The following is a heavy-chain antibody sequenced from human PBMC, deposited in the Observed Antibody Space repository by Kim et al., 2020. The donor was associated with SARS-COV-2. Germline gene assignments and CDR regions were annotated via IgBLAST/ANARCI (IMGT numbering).Heavy chain of an antibody. Sequence: GGSLRLSCTASGFTFGDYAMSWFRQAPGKGLEWAGFIRSKAYGGTTEYAASVKGRFTIPRDDSKSIAYLQMNSLKTEDTAVYYCTRDPYDSSGYYHEGGFDSWGQGTLVTVSS. J-gene: IGHJ4*02. V-gene: IGHV3-49*03. CDR1: GFTFGDYA. D-gene: IGHD3-22*01. CDR3: TRDPYDSSGYYHEGGFDS. CDR2: IRSKAYGGTT.